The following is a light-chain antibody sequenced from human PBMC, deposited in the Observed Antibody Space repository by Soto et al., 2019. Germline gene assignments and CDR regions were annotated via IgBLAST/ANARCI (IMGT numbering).Light chain of an antibody. Sequence: DIQMTQSPSSLSVFVGDRVNITCRASQDIGTYLHWFQEKPGRAPKLLISTSATLQSAVPSRFRGSGSGADFTFTITSLQPEDFATYFCLQTFGSPLTFGGGTRVQ. V-gene: IGKV1-39*01. J-gene: IGKJ4*01. CDR3: LQTFGSPLT. CDR1: QDIGTY. CDR2: TSA.